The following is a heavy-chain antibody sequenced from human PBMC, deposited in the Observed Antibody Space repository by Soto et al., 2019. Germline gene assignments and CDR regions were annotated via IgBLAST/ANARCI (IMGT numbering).Heavy chain of an antibody. CDR3: AQTTPSIHWFDP. CDR1: GFTFSSYA. D-gene: IGHD1-1*01. J-gene: IGHJ5*02. Sequence: EVQLLESGGGLVQPGGSLRLSCAASGFTFSSYAMSWVRQAPGKGLEWVSAISAGGGNTDYRDSVKGRFTISRDNSKNTLYLKMNSLRAEDTAVYFCAQTTPSIHWFDPWGQGTLVTVSS. V-gene: IGHV3-23*01. CDR2: ISAGGGNT.